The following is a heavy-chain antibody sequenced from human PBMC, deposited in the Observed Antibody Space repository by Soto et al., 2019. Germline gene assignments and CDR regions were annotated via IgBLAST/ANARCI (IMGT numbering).Heavy chain of an antibody. V-gene: IGHV3-23*05. CDR1: GFTFSRSV. J-gene: IGHJ4*02. D-gene: IGHD2-2*01. CDR3: ARVPDIDYCSRTSCLYYFDY. CDR2: IKRNGCRK. Sequence: PGGXLTLSCVASGFTFSRSVMTWVLQAPGKXLXXVSTIKRNGCRKYYTDSVKGRFTIYRDNSKNSLYLQMNGLRAEETAVYFCARVPDIDYCSRTSCLYYFDYWGQGALVTVSS.